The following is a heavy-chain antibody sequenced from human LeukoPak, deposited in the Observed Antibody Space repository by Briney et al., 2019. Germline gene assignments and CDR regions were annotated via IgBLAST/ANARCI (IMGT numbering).Heavy chain of an antibody. V-gene: IGHV3-33*01. Sequence: PGGSLRLSSAASGFTFSSYGMHWVRQAPDKGLEWVAVIWYDGSNKYYADSVKGRFTISRDNSKYTVYLQMNSLRAEDTAVYYCARDRGAAGTRDDAFDIWGQGTMVTVSS. CDR3: ARDRGAAGTRDDAFDI. J-gene: IGHJ3*02. CDR1: GFTFSSYG. D-gene: IGHD6-13*01. CDR2: IWYDGSNK.